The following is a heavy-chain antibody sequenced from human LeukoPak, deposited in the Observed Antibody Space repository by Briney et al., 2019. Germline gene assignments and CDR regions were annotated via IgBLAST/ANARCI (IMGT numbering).Heavy chain of an antibody. Sequence: GGSLRLSCAASGFTVSGNYMNWVRQAPGKGLEWVSVIYGGGNIYYADSVKGRFTISRDNSKNTLYLQMNSLRAEDTAVYYCARGAGYNYPYYFDYWGQGTLVTVSS. CDR1: GFTVSGNY. V-gene: IGHV3-53*01. CDR2: IYGGGNI. D-gene: IGHD5-24*01. CDR3: ARGAGYNYPYYFDY. J-gene: IGHJ4*02.